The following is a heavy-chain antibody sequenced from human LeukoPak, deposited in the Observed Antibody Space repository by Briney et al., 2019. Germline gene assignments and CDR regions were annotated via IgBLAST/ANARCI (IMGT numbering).Heavy chain of an antibody. J-gene: IGHJ3*02. V-gene: IGHV3-20*04. CDR3: ARDHKGGDGADAFDI. CDR2: IDRNGDST. D-gene: IGHD5-24*01. CDR1: GFTFDDYG. Sequence: GGSLRLSCAAPGFTFDDYGMSWVRQAPGKGLEWVSGIDRNGDSTGYADSVEGRFTISRDNAKNSLYLQMDSLRAEDTALYYCARDHKGGDGADAFDIWGHGTMVTVSS.